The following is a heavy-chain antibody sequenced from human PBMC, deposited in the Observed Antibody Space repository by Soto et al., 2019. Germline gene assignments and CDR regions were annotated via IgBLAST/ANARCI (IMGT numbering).Heavy chain of an antibody. CDR1: GFTFSNYA. J-gene: IGHJ4*02. CDR3: ARCIATVGGVPLDFDR. Sequence: GGSLRLSCAASGFTFSNYAMSWVRQAPGKGLEWVSSISNRGADTYYAGSVKGRFTISRDNSKNTLYLQMSSLRAEDTAVYYCARCIATVGGVPLDFDRWGQGTLVTVSS. CDR2: ISNRGADT. D-gene: IGHD3-16*01. V-gene: IGHV3-23*01.